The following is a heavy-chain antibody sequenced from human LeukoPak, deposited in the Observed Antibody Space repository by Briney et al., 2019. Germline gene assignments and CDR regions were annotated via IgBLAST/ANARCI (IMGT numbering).Heavy chain of an antibody. CDR3: ARGSRSSDY. D-gene: IGHD3-10*01. CDR2: INHSGST. J-gene: IGHJ4*02. Sequence: SETLSLTCAVYGGSFSGYYWSWVRQPPGKGLEWIGEINHSGSTNYNPSLKSRVTISVDTSKNQFSLKLSSVTAADTAVYYCARGSRSSDYWGQGTLVTVSS. CDR1: GGSFSGYY. V-gene: IGHV4-34*01.